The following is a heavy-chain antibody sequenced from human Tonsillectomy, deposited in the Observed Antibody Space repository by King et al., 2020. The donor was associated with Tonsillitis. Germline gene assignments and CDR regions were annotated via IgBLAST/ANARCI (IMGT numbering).Heavy chain of an antibody. Sequence: DVQLVESGGGLVQPGGSLKLSCAASEFTFSTSWMTWVRQAPGKGLQWVATIKPDGMAKYYADSVKGRFTVSRDNAKNSLDLQMNSLRSADTALYYCARDQAYSSFDYWGQGTLVTVSS. V-gene: IGHV3-7*04. CDR2: IKPDGMAK. D-gene: IGHD6-19*01. J-gene: IGHJ4*02. CDR3: ARDQAYSSFDY. CDR1: EFTFSTSW.